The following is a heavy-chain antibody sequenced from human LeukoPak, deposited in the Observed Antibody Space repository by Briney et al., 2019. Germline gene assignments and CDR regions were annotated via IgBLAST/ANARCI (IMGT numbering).Heavy chain of an antibody. CDR3: ARDRSPTVPAAYIRYYYYMDV. D-gene: IGHD2-2*01. V-gene: IGHV3-48*01. J-gene: IGHJ6*03. Sequence: PGGSLRLSCAGSGFSFSSYSMNWVRQAPGKGLEWVSYISSSSSTIYYADSVKGRFTISRDNAKNSLYLQMNSLRAEDTAVYYCARDRSPTVPAAYIRYYYYMDVWGKGTTVTVSS. CDR1: GFSFSSYS. CDR2: ISSSSSTI.